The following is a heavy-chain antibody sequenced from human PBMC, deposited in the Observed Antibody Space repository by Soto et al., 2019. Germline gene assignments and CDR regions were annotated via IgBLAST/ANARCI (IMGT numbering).Heavy chain of an antibody. Sequence: QVQLQESGPGLVKPSETLSLTCTVSGGSISSYYWSWIRQPPGKGLEWIGFIFYSGSTSYNPSLNSRLTISIDTSEYHFSLKLNSVTAADTAVYYCASMIGDPVLSFDSWGQGTLVAVAS. CDR2: IFYSGST. J-gene: IGHJ5*01. CDR3: ASMIGDPVLSFDS. V-gene: IGHV4-59*01. CDR1: GGSISSYY. D-gene: IGHD3-10*02.